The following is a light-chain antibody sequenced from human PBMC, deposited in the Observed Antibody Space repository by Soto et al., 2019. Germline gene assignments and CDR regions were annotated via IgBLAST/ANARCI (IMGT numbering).Light chain of an antibody. V-gene: IGLV1-51*01. Sequence: SVLTQPPSMSAAPGQKVTISCSGSSSNIGNNFVSWYQQLPGTAPKLLIYDNNKRPSGIPDRFSASKSGTSATLGITGLQTGDEADYYCGTWDSSLSAWGFGGGTKLTVL. CDR1: SSNIGNNF. CDR3: GTWDSSLSAWG. J-gene: IGLJ3*02. CDR2: DNN.